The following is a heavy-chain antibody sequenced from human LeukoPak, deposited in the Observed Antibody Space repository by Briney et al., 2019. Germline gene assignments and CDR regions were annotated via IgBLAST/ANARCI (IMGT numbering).Heavy chain of an antibody. CDR2: ISSSSNI. Sequence: GGSLRLSCAASGFTFSSYSMNWVRQAPGKGLEGVSYISSSSNIYYADSVKGRFTISRDNAKNSLYLQMNSLRDEDTAVYYCARDMGQWLVRSFDYWGQGTLVTVSS. D-gene: IGHD6-19*01. CDR1: GFTFSSYS. J-gene: IGHJ4*02. CDR3: ARDMGQWLVRSFDY. V-gene: IGHV3-48*02.